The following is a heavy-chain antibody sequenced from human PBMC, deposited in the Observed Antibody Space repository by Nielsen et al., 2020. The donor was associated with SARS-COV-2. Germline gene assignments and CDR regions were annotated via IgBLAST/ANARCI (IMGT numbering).Heavy chain of an antibody. V-gene: IGHV3-11*06. CDR1: GFTFSDYH. D-gene: IGHD2-2*01. CDR3: ARIYCSSTSCFYGNYYYMDV. CDR2: ISSSSSYT. J-gene: IGHJ6*03. Sequence: GESLKISCAASGFTFSDYHMSWIRQAPGKGLEWVSYISSSSSYTNYADSVKGRFTISRDNAKNSLYLQMNSLRAEDTAVYYCARIYCSSTSCFYGNYYYMDVWGKGTTVTVSS.